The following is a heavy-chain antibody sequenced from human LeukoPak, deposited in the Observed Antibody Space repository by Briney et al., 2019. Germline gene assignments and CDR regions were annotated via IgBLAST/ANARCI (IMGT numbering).Heavy chain of an antibody. J-gene: IGHJ4*02. D-gene: IGHD1-26*01. CDR3: AKVRYSGNYFDY. V-gene: IGHV3-21*04. CDR2: ISSSSYI. CDR1: GFTFNNYW. Sequence: GGSLRLSCAASGFTFNNYWMSWVRQAPGKGLEWVSSISSSSYIYYADSVKGRFTISRDNAKNSLYLQMNSLRAEDTALYYCAKVRYSGNYFDYWGQGTLVTVSS.